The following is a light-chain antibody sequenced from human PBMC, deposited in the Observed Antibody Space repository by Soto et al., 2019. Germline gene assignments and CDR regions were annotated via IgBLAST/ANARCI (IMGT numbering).Light chain of an antibody. Sequence: QSALTKPPSASGSPGQSVTISCTGTSSDVGGYNYVSWYQHHPDKAPKLIIYEVYKRPSGVPDRFSGSKSGNTASLTVSGLQAEDEAEYYCSSYAASDSFVVFGGGTKLTVL. V-gene: IGLV2-8*01. J-gene: IGLJ2*01. CDR2: EVY. CDR3: SSYAASDSFVV. CDR1: SSDVGGYNY.